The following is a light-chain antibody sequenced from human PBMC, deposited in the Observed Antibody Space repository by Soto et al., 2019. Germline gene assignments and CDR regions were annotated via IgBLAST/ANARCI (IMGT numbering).Light chain of an antibody. V-gene: IGKV3-15*01. CDR1: QTIGTN. CDR3: QQLDNWPPGWP. Sequence: EVVMTQSPATLSVSPGERATLSCRASQTIGTNLAWYQQRPGQPPRLLIYGASTRDTGVPPRFSGSRFGSEFNLTISSLQSEDLAVYYCQQLDNWPPGWPFGQGTKV. J-gene: IGKJ1*01. CDR2: GAS.